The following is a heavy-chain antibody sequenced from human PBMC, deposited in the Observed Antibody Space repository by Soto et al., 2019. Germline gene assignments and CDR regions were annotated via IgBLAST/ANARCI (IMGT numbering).Heavy chain of an antibody. CDR2: IKTDESEK. D-gene: IGHD5-12*01. CDR1: GFTFSTYW. J-gene: IGHJ6*02. V-gene: IGHV3-7*03. CDR3: TRDGYPFALDV. Sequence: PVGSLRLSCAASGFTFSTYWMSWVRQAPGKGLEWVANIKTDESEKYYVDSVRGRFTTSRDNARNFSYLQMNSLTGEDTAVYYCTRDGYPFALDVWGLGTSVTVSS.